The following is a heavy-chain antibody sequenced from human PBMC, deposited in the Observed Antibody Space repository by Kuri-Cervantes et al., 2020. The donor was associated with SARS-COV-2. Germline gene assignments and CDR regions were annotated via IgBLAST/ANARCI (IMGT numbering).Heavy chain of an antibody. CDR3: ARDWSGVVVAALGVAIYYYYGMDV. V-gene: IGHV4-59*12. Sequence: SETLSLTCTVSGGSITSYYMSWIRQAPGKGLEWIGSMYYSGITNYNPSLKSRVTISVDTSKNQFSLQLNSVTPEDTAVYYCARDWSGVVVAALGVAIYYYYGMDVWGQGTTVTVSS. CDR2: MYYSGIT. CDR1: GGSITSYY. D-gene: IGHD2-15*01. J-gene: IGHJ6*02.